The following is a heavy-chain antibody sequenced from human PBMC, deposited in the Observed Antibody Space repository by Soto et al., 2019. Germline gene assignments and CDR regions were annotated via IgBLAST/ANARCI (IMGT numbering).Heavy chain of an antibody. Sequence: PGGSLRLSCAASGFTFSSYGMHWVRRAPGKGLEWVAVISYDGSNKYYADSVKGRFTISRDNSKNTLYLQMNSLRAEDTAVYYCVKALGYYVRGYYFDYWGQGTLVTVSS. CDR3: VKALGYYVRGYYFDY. D-gene: IGHD3-10*02. J-gene: IGHJ4*02. CDR1: GFTFSSYG. CDR2: ISYDGSNK. V-gene: IGHV3-30*18.